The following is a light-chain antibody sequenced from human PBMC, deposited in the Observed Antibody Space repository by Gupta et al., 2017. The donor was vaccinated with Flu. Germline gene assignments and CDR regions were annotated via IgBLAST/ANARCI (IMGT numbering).Light chain of an antibody. CDR1: NIGSKS. V-gene: IGLV3-21*02. CDR2: DDG. CDR3: LVWDSTSEHKGV. J-gene: IGLJ3*02. Sequence: SSVVTQPPSVSVAPGQMARITCGGDNIGSKSVHWYLQKAGQAPVLVVFDDGDRPSGIPDRYSGSNSGNMASLTISGVEAGDEADYFCLVWDSTSEHKGVFGGGTKLSVL.